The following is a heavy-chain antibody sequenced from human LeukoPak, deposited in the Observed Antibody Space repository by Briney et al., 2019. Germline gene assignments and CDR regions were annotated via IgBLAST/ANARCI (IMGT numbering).Heavy chain of an antibody. Sequence: SETLSLTCTVSGGSISSYYWSWIRQPARKGLEWIGRIYTSGSTNYNPSLKSRVTMSVDTSKNQFSLKLSSVTAADTAVYYCAREGQLWLQTLFDYWGQGTLVTVSS. CDR3: AREGQLWLQTLFDY. V-gene: IGHV4-4*07. CDR2: IYTSGST. D-gene: IGHD5-18*01. J-gene: IGHJ4*02. CDR1: GGSISSYY.